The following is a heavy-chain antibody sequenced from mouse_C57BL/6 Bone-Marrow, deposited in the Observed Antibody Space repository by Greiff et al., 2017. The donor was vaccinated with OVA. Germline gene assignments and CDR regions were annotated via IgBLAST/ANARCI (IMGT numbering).Heavy chain of an antibody. D-gene: IGHD2-3*01. CDR1: GYTFTDYY. J-gene: IGHJ2*01. V-gene: IGHV1-19*01. Sequence: VQLQQSGPVLVKPGASVKMSCKASGYTFTDYYMNWVKQSHGKSLEWIGVINPYNGGTSYNQKFKGKATLTVDKTSSTAYMELNSLTSEDSAVYYCAKDGYYDYWGQGTTLTVSS. CDR2: INPYNGGT. CDR3: AKDGYYDY.